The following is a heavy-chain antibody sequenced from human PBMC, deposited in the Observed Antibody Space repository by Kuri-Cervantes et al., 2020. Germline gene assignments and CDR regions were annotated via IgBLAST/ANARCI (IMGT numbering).Heavy chain of an antibody. V-gene: IGHV4-59*01. CDR2: IYYSGST. Sequence: SETLSLTCTVSGGSISSYYWSCIRQPPGKGLEWIGYIYYSGSTNYNPSLKSRVTISVDTSKNQFSLKLSSVTAADTAVYYCASGYCSGGSCYSNYWGQGTLVTVSS. J-gene: IGHJ4*02. D-gene: IGHD2-15*01. CDR3: ASGYCSGGSCYSNY. CDR1: GGSISSYY.